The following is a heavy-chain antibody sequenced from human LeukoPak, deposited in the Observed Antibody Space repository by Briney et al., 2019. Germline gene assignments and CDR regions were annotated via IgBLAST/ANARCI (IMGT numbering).Heavy chain of an antibody. V-gene: IGHV1-69*05. CDR1: GGSFSSYA. J-gene: IGHJ5*02. CDR2: IIPIFCTA. CDR3: ARVYGANNDWFDP. Sequence: SVTVSCKASGGSFSSYAISWVRQAPGQGLEWMGGIIPIFCTADYAQKFQGRVTITTDESTGTAYMELSSLRSEDTAVYYCARVYGANNDWFDPWGQGTLVTVSS. D-gene: IGHD4-23*01.